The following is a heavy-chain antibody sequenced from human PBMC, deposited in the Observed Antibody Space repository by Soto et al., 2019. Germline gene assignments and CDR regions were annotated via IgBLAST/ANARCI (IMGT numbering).Heavy chain of an antibody. CDR3: ARVDRPYYYYGMEV. J-gene: IGHJ6*02. V-gene: IGHV3-30-3*01. Sequence: QVQLVESGGGVVQPGRSLRLSCAASGFTFSSYAMHWVRQAPGKGLEWVAVISYDGSNKYYADSVKGRFTISRDNSKNTQYLQMTSLRAENRAVYYCARVDRPYYYYGMEVWGQGTTGTVSS. CDR1: GFTFSSYA. CDR2: ISYDGSNK.